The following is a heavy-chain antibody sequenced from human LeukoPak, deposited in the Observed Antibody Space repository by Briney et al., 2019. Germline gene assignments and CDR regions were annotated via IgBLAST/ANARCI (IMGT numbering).Heavy chain of an antibody. CDR3: AKGEPIYDSSGYFFDY. J-gene: IGHJ4*02. D-gene: IGHD3-22*01. CDR2: ISYDGSNK. Sequence: GGSLRLSCAASGFTFSIYPMHWVRQAPGKGLEWVAVISYDGSNKYYADSVKGRFTISRDNSKNTLYLQMNSLRAEDTAVYYCAKGEPIYDSSGYFFDYWGQGTLVTVSS. V-gene: IGHV3-30*04. CDR1: GFTFSIYP.